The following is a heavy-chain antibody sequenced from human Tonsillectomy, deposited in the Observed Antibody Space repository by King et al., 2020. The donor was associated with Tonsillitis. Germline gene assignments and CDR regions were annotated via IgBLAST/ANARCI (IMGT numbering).Heavy chain of an antibody. V-gene: IGHV3-66*01. Sequence: VQLVESGGGLVQPGGSLRLSCAASGFTVSSNYMSWVRQAPGKGLEWGSVIYSGGSTYYADSVKGRFTISRDNSKNTLYLQMNSLRAEDRAVYYCAREGTYDSSGQGGYWGQGTLVTVSS. J-gene: IGHJ4*02. D-gene: IGHD3-22*01. CDR2: IYSGGST. CDR3: AREGTYDSSGQGGY. CDR1: GFTVSSNY.